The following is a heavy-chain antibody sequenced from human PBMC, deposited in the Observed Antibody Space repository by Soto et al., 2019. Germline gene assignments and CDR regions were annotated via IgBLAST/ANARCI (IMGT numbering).Heavy chain of an antibody. CDR3: AREPRYCRGGSCSITGDAFDI. J-gene: IGHJ3*02. CDR1: GFIVSDTY. Sequence: EVQLVESGGGLVQPGGSLRLSCTASGFIVSDTYMNWVRQAPGKGLEWVSVISNRGDTHYADSVRGRFRLSRDIADNTVHLQMYNLGVEDTAVYYCAREPRYCRGGSCSITGDAFDIWGQGTMVTVSA. D-gene: IGHD2-15*01. V-gene: IGHV3-66*01. CDR2: ISNRGDT.